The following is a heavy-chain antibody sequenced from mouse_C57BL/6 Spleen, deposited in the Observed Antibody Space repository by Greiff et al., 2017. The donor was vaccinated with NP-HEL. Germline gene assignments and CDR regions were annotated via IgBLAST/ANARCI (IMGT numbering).Heavy chain of an antibody. CDR1: GFTFSDYG. V-gene: IGHV5-17*01. Sequence: EVKLMESGGGLVKPGGSLKLSCAASGFTFSDYGMHWVRQAPEKGLEWVAYISSGSSTIYYADTVKGRFTISRDNAKNTLFLQMTSLRSEDTAMYYCAREERYYAMDYWGQGTSVTVSS. CDR2: ISSGSSTI. J-gene: IGHJ4*01. CDR3: AREERYYAMDY.